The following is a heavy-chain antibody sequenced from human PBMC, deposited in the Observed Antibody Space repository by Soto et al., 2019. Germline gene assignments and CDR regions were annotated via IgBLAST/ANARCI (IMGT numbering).Heavy chain of an antibody. CDR1: GFTFSSYS. D-gene: IGHD6-19*01. V-gene: IGHV3-48*04. CDR3: ARAMGTDGWSNHPFDI. J-gene: IGHJ3*02. Sequence: TGGSLRLSCAASGFTFSSYSMNWVRQAPGKGLEWVSYISNNRSTKYYVDSVKGRFIVSRDNAKNSLFLQMNGLRVEDTAVYFCARAMGTDGWSNHPFDIWGQGTMATVSS. CDR2: ISNNRSTK.